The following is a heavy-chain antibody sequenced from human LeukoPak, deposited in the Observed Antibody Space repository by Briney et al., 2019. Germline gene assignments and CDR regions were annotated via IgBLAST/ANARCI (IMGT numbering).Heavy chain of an antibody. J-gene: IGHJ2*01. CDR2: ISSSGSTM. V-gene: IGHV3-11*04. CDR1: GFTFSDYY. Sequence: EAGGSLRLSCAASGFTFSDYYMSWVRQAPGKGLEWVSYISSSGSTMFYADSVKGRFTISRDNAKNSLYLQMNSLRAEDTAVYYCARVRWGLWYFDLWGRGALVTVSS. CDR3: ARVRWGLWYFDL. D-gene: IGHD1-26*01.